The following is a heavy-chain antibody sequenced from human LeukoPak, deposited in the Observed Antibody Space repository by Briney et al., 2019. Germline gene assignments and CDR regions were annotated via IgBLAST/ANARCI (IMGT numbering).Heavy chain of an antibody. D-gene: IGHD3-3*01. J-gene: IGHJ4*02. Sequence: GESLKISCTVSGVTFSIYGLHWVRQAPGRGLEWVAFLRSDGIDKYYADSVKGRFTISRDSSKNTVYLQLNTLRTEDTAVYYCARDHEWSWDYWGQGTLVIVSS. V-gene: IGHV3-30*02. CDR2: LRSDGIDK. CDR1: GVTFSIYG. CDR3: ARDHEWSWDY.